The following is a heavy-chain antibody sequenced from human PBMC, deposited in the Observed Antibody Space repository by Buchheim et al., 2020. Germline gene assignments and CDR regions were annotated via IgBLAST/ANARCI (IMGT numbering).Heavy chain of an antibody. D-gene: IGHD1-26*01. V-gene: IGHV3-23*01. CDR2: IGGSGPT. Sequence: EVQLLESGGGWVQPGGSLRLSCAASGLTFNNYAMTWVRQAPGKGLEWVSTIGGSGPTYYADSVKGRFTISRDNSKNTLYLQMNSLRAEDTGVYYCASYRIVTVSNPTRWFDPWGQGT. CDR3: ASYRIVTVSNPTRWFDP. CDR1: GLTFNNYA. J-gene: IGHJ5*02.